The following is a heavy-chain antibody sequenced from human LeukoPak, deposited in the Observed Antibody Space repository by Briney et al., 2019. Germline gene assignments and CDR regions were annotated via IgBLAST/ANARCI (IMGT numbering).Heavy chain of an antibody. CDR2: IYYSGST. Sequence: PSETLSLTCTVSGASISNYYWSWIRQSPGKGLEWIGHIYYSGSTNYNPSLKSRVTISVDTSKNQFSLKLSPVTAADTAVYYCATVLDHYGSGTHDYWGQGTLVTVSS. D-gene: IGHD3-10*01. CDR1: GASISNYY. CDR3: ATVLDHYGSGTHDY. J-gene: IGHJ4*02. V-gene: IGHV4-59*01.